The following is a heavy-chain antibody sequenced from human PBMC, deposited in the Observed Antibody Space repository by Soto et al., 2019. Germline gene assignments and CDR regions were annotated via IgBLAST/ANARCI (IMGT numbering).Heavy chain of an antibody. J-gene: IGHJ4*02. CDR2: IDHSGST. D-gene: IGHD5-12*01. CDR3: TRGRPVATITPYYFDY. Sequence: LSLTCTVSGGSISSYYWSWIRQPPGKELEWIGEIDHSGSTNNNPSLKSRVTISVDTSKNQFSLKLTSVTAADTAVYYCTRGRPVATITPYYFDYWGQGTLVTVSS. V-gene: IGHV4-34*01. CDR1: GGSISSYY.